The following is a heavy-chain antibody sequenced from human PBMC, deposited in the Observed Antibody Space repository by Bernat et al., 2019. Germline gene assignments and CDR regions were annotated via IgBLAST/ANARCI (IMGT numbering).Heavy chain of an antibody. CDR1: GFTFSTYS. D-gene: IGHD4-17*01. V-gene: IGHV3-21*01. CDR3: ARAGYGDYGFDY. J-gene: IGHJ4*02. CDR2: ISSTSIYI. Sequence: EVLLVESGGGLVKPGGSLRLSCAASGFTFSTYSMIWVRQAPGKGLELVSCISSTSIYIYYADSVKGRFTISRDNAKNSLYLQMNSLRAEDTAVYYCARAGYGDYGFDYWGQGTLVTVSS.